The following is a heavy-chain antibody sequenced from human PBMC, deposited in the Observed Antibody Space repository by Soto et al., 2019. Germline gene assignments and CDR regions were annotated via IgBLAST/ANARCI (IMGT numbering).Heavy chain of an antibody. D-gene: IGHD6-6*01. J-gene: IGHJ6*02. CDR2: MSSRSLTI. CDR3: ARGGSSSDNGMDV. CDR1: GFTFSTYG. Sequence: EVQLVESGGGLVQPGGSLRVSCAASGFTFSTYGMNWVRQAPGKGLEWVSYMSSRSLTIYYTDSVKGRFTISRDNAKNTLYLQMNSLRDEDTAVYYCARGGSSSDNGMDVWGQGTTVTVSS. V-gene: IGHV3-48*02.